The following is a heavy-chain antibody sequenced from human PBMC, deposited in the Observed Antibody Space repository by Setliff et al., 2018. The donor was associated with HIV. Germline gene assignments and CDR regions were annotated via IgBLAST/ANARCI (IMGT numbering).Heavy chain of an antibody. D-gene: IGHD3-16*02. CDR1: GGSISSGSYS. V-gene: IGHV4-61*09. J-gene: IGHJ4*02. CDR3: ARVNDSVWGRFRSHLKYFFDF. Sequence: SETLSLTCTVSGGSISSGSYSWSWIRQPAGKGLEWIGHIFTSGSTNSNPSLKSRVTISGDTSKNQFSLTLSPVTAADTAVYYCARVNDSVWGRFRSHLKYFFDFWGQGTLVTVAS. CDR2: IFTSGST.